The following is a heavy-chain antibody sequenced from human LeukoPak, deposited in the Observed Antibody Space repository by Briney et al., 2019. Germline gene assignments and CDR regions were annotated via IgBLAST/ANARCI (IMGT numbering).Heavy chain of an antibody. Sequence: PGGSLRLSCAASGFTFGDYAMSWFRQAPGKGLEWVGFIRSKAYGGTTEYAASVKGRFTISRDDSKSIAYLQMNSLKTEDIAVYYCTRDTDRIAAAGNRPPSYNWFDPWGQGTLVTVSS. CDR3: TRDTDRIAAAGNRPPSYNWFDP. D-gene: IGHD6-13*01. V-gene: IGHV3-49*03. CDR1: GFTFGDYA. CDR2: IRSKAYGGTT. J-gene: IGHJ5*02.